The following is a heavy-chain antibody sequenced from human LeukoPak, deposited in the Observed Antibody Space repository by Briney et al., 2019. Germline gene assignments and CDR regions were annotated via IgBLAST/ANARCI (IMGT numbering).Heavy chain of an antibody. Sequence: GGSLRLSCAASGFTVSSNYMSWARQAPGKGLEWVSLIYSGGSTYYADSVKGRFTISRDNSKNTLYLQMNSLRVEDTAVYYCTRGSYGDYEYWGQGTLVTVSS. D-gene: IGHD4-17*01. CDR2: IYSGGST. CDR1: GFTVSSNY. CDR3: TRGSYGDYEY. V-gene: IGHV3-53*01. J-gene: IGHJ4*02.